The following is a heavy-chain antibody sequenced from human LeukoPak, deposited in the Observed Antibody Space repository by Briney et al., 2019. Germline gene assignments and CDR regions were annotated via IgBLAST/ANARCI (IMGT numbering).Heavy chain of an antibody. CDR2: IWSDGKIE. V-gene: IGHV3-30*02. CDR3: AKDPGTATRGFHMDV. J-gene: IGHJ6*03. Sequence: GGSLRLSCAASGFTFNTYPMHWVRQSPGKGLEWLSLIWSDGKIEQYAASVEGRITISRDNSKNTVYLQMNSLRGEDTAVYYCAKDPGTATRGFHMDVWGKGTRVTVSS. CDR1: GFTFNTYP. D-gene: IGHD6-13*01.